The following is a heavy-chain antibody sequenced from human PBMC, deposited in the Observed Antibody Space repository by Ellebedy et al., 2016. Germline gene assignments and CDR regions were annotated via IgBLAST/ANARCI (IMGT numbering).Heavy chain of an antibody. V-gene: IGHV4-59*01. CDR2: IYYSGST. CDR1: GGSISSYY. Sequence: SETLSLTCTVSGGSISSYYWSWIRQPPGKGLEWIGYIYYSGSTNYNPSLKSRVTISVDTSKNQFSLKLSSVTAADTAVYYCARDHYDSSGYDYYFDYWGQGTLVTVSS. J-gene: IGHJ4*02. CDR3: ARDHYDSSGYDYYFDY. D-gene: IGHD3-22*01.